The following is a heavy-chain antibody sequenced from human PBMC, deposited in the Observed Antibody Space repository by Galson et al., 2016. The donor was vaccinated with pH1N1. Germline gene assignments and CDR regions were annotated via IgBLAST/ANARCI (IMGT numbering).Heavy chain of an antibody. J-gene: IGHJ1*01. V-gene: IGHV3-7*03. Sequence: SLRLSCAASGFIFSSYWMSWVRQAPGHGLEWVANIKQDGSQIYYVDSVKGRFTISRDNAKNSLYLQVDSLRVEDTAVYYCARALWSVHPGTSDHWGQGTLVTVSS. CDR2: IKQDGSQI. D-gene: IGHD1-1*01. CDR3: ARALWSVHPGTSDH. CDR1: GFIFSSYW.